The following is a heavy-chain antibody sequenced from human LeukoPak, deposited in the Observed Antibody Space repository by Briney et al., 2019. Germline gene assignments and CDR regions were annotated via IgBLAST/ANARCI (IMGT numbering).Heavy chain of an antibody. CDR2: INPDGSGT. Sequence: GGSLRLSCAASGFTFSTYWVHWVRQAPGKGLVWVSRINPDGSGTDYADSVKGRFTISRDNAKNSLYLQMNSLRAEDTAVYYCAREEAAGTDYWGQGTLVTVSS. V-gene: IGHV3-74*01. CDR1: GFTFSTYW. CDR3: AREEAAGTDY. J-gene: IGHJ4*02. D-gene: IGHD6-13*01.